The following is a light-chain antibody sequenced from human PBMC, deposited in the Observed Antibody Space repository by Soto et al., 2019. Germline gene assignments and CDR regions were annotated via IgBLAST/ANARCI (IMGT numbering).Light chain of an antibody. CDR3: QSYDSSLSGSV. V-gene: IGLV1-40*01. J-gene: IGLJ3*02. CDR1: SSNIGAGYD. Sequence: QLVLTQPPSVSGAPGQRDTISCTGSSSNIGAGYDVHWYQQLPGTAPKLLIYGNSNRPSGVPDRFSGSKSGTSASLAITGLQAEDEADYYCQSYDSSLSGSVFGGGTKLTVL. CDR2: GNS.